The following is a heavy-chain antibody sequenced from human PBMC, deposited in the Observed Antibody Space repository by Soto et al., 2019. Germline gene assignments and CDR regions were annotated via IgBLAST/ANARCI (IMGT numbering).Heavy chain of an antibody. CDR1: GGSVSSGGFY. V-gene: IGHV4-61*08. CDR2: INHSGRN. D-gene: IGHD3-10*01. J-gene: IGHJ4*02. CDR3: ATGLDIYGSGRPDLNGH. Sequence: QVLLQESDPGLVKPSETLSLTCTVSGGSVSSGGFYWSWIRQPPGRGLEWIGNINHSGRNNYNPSIKSRATISGDRSKKQFSLKLSSVTAADTAVYYCATGLDIYGSGRPDLNGHWGQGTLVTVSS.